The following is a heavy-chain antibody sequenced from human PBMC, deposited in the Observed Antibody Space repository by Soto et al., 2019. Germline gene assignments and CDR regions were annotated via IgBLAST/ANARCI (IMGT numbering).Heavy chain of an antibody. J-gene: IGHJ6*02. CDR2: ISAYNGDT. Sequence: QVQLVQSGAEVKTPGASVKVSCKASGYTFTSYGVSWVRQAPGQGLEWMGWISAYNGDTNYAQKVQGRVTMTTDTSATTTYMELRSLRPDDPAVYYCARDQGAGQYGMDVWVQGTTVTFSS. CDR3: ARDQGAGQYGMDV. V-gene: IGHV1-18*01. CDR1: GYTFTSYG.